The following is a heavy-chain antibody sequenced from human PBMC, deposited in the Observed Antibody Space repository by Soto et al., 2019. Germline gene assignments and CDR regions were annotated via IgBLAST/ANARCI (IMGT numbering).Heavy chain of an antibody. J-gene: IGHJ5*02. CDR1: GFSFTTYW. Sequence: GESLKISCKGSGFSFTTYWIAWVRQMPGKGLEWMGIIYPGDSKTTYSPSFQGQVTISADKSISTAYLQWSSLKASDTAMYYCARRGEQWPTMFDPWGQGTLVTVSS. D-gene: IGHD6-19*01. V-gene: IGHV5-51*01. CDR3: ARRGEQWPTMFDP. CDR2: IYPGDSKT.